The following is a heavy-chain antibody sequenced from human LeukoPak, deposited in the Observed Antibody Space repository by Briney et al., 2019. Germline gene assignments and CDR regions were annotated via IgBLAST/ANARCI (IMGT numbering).Heavy chain of an antibody. V-gene: IGHV1-2*02. J-gene: IGHJ5*02. Sequence: ASVKVSCKASGYTFTGYYMHWVRQAPGQGLEWMGWINPNSGGTNYAQKFQGGVTMTRDTSISTAYMELSRLRSDDTAVYYCAREAVTIFGLVRTQTPKGPHRFDPWGQGTLVTVSS. CDR2: INPNSGGT. D-gene: IGHD3-3*01. CDR3: AREAVTIFGLVRTQTPKGPHRFDP. CDR1: GYTFTGYY.